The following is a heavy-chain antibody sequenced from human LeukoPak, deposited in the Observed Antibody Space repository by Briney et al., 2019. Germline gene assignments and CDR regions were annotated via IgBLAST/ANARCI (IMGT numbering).Heavy chain of an antibody. CDR3: ARCGTSSSRRWVDY. CDR2: ISSSSSYI. Sequence: GGSLRLSCAASGFTFSSYSMYWVRQAPGKGLEWVSSISSSSSYIYYADSVKGRFTISRDNAKHSLYLQMNSLRAEDTAVYYCARCGTSSSRRWVDYWGQGTLVTVSS. V-gene: IGHV3-21*01. D-gene: IGHD6-6*01. J-gene: IGHJ4*02. CDR1: GFTFSSYS.